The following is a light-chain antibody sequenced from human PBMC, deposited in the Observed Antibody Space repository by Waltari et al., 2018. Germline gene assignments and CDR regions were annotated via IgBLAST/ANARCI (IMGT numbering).Light chain of an antibody. CDR3: MQALQTPWT. Sequence: DIVMTQSPLSLPVTPGEPASISCRSSRSLRHSNGYNYLDWYLPKPGQSPQLLIYLGSNRASGVPDRFSGSGSGTDFTLKISRVEAEDVGVYYCMQALQTPWTFGQGTKVEIK. V-gene: IGKV2-28*01. J-gene: IGKJ1*01. CDR2: LGS. CDR1: RSLRHSNGYNY.